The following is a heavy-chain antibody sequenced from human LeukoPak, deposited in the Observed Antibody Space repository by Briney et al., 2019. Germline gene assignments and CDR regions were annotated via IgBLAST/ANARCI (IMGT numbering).Heavy chain of an antibody. Sequence: ASVKVSCKASGYTFTSYTMNWVRQAPGQGLEWMGWINTNTGNPTYAQGFTGRFVFSLDTSVSTAYLQISSLKAEDTAVYYCARDLSGSYRPDAFDIWGQGTMVTVSS. J-gene: IGHJ3*02. D-gene: IGHD1-26*01. CDR1: GYTFTSYT. V-gene: IGHV7-4-1*02. CDR3: ARDLSGSYRPDAFDI. CDR2: INTNTGNP.